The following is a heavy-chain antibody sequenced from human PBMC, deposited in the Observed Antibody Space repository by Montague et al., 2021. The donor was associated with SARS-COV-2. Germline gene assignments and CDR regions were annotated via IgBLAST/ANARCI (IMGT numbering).Heavy chain of an antibody. CDR2: IYDVGAD. V-gene: IGHV4-59*01. D-gene: IGHD4-23*01. CDR3: VRDHPYGGPRGAYDI. CDR1: AASITSYY. Sequence: SETLSLTCTVSAASITSYYWSLLRRSPGKGLDSIAYIYDVGADNYNPSPVTRVTISTDTSKNQLSLKVNSVTAAVTSVNYCVRDHPYGGPRGAYDIWGKGT. J-gene: IGHJ3*02.